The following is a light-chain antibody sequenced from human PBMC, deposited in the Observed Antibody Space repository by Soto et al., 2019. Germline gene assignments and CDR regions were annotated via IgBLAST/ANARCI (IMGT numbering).Light chain of an antibody. CDR3: CSYAGSSTFV. V-gene: IGLV2-23*03. CDR1: SSDVGSYNF. Sequence: QSALTQPASVSGSPGQSITISCTGTSSDVGSYNFVSWYQQHPDTAPKLLIYEGSKRPSGVSNRFSGSKSGNTASLTISGLQAEDEADYYCCSYAGSSTFVFGGGTKVTVL. CDR2: EGS. J-gene: IGLJ2*01.